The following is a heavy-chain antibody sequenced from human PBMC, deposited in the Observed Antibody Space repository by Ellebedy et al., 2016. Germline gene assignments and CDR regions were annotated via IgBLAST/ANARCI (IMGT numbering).Heavy chain of an antibody. CDR1: GGSVSSGSYY. V-gene: IGHV4-39*07. CDR3: ARSFSYGF. D-gene: IGHD5-18*01. J-gene: IGHJ4*02. CDR2: IYYSGST. Sequence: SETLSLXXTVSGGSVSSGSYYWSWIRQPPGKGLEWIGSIYYSGSTYYNPSLKSRVTISVDTSKNQFSLKLSSVTAADTAVYYCARSFSYGFWGQGTLVTVSS.